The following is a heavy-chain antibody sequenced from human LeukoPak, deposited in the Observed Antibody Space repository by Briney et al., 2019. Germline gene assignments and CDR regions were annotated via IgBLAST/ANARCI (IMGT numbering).Heavy chain of an antibody. V-gene: IGHV3-48*03. CDR1: GFTFSSYE. CDR2: ISSSGSTI. J-gene: IGHJ6*03. D-gene: IGHD5-12*01. Sequence: GGSLRLSCAASGFTFSSYEMNWVRQAPGKGLEWVSYISSSGSTIYYADSVKGRFTISRDNAKNSLYLQMNSLRAEDTAVYYCARERGVAPYYYYYMDVWGKGTTVTISS. CDR3: ARERGVAPYYYYYMDV.